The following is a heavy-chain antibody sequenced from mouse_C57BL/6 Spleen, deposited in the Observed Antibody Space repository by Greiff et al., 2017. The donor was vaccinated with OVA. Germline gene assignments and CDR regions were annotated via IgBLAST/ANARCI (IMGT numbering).Heavy chain of an antibody. Sequence: EVKLMESGPELVKPGASVKIPCKASGYTFTDYNMDWVKQSHGKSLEWIGDINPNNGGTIYNQKFKGQATLTVDKSSSTAYMELRSLTSEDTAVYYCAREIYYGSSLDYWGQGTTLTVSS. CDR2: INPNNGGT. CDR3: AREIYYGSSLDY. J-gene: IGHJ2*01. CDR1: GYTFTDYN. V-gene: IGHV1-18*01. D-gene: IGHD1-1*01.